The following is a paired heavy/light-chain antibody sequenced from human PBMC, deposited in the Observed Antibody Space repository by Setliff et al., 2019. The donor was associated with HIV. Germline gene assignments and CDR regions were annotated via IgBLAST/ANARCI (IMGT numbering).Heavy chain of an antibody. J-gene: IGHJ6*03. CDR2: ISSSGSTI. CDR1: GFTFSDYY. Sequence: QVQLVESGGGLVKPGGSLRLSCAASGFTFSDYYMSWIRQAPGKGLEWVSYISSSGSTIYYADSVKGRFTISRDNAKNSLYLQMNSLRAEDTAVYYCARGVKLYDFWSGTYYYYYYMDVWGKGTTVTVSS. V-gene: IGHV3-11*01. D-gene: IGHD3-3*01. CDR3: ARGVKLYDFWSGTYYYYYYMDV.
Light chain of an antibody. J-gene: IGKJ4*01. CDR3: QQYGSSPLT. Sequence: EIVLTQSPATLSLSPGERATLSCGASQSVSSSYLAWYQQKPGLAPRLLIYDASSRATGIPDRFSGSGSGTDFTLTISRLEPEDFAVYYCQQYGSSPLTFGGGTKVEIK. CDR2: DAS. CDR1: QSVSSSY. V-gene: IGKV3D-20*01.